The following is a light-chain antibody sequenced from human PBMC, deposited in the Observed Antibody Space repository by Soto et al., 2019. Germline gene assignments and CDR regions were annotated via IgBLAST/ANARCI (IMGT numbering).Light chain of an antibody. V-gene: IGKV1-39*01. CDR3: QQSYSTPT. CDR2: TTS. CDR1: QSISSY. J-gene: IGKJ3*01. Sequence: DIQMTQSPSSLSASVGDRVTITCRASQSISSYLNWYQQKPGKALKLLIYTTSSLQSGVPSRFSGSGSGTDFTLTISRLQPEDFATYYCQQSYSTPTFGPGTKVDIK.